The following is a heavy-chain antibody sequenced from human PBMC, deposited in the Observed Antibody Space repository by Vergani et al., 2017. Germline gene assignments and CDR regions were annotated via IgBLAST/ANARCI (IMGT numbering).Heavy chain of an antibody. D-gene: IGHD3-22*01. CDR2: ISSSSSYI. Sequence: QVQLVESGGGLVKPGGSLRLSCAASGFTFSDYYMSWIRQAPGKGLEWVSYISSSSSYIYYADSVKGRFTISRDNAKNSLYLQMNSLRAEDTAVYYCARMVENPFTRYYYDSSGYYIYYFDYWGQGTLVTVSS. CDR3: ARMVENPFTRYYYDSSGYYIYYFDY. V-gene: IGHV3-11*06. J-gene: IGHJ4*02. CDR1: GFTFSDYY.